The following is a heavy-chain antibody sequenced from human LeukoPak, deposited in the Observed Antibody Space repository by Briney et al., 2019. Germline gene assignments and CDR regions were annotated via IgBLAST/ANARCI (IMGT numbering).Heavy chain of an antibody. CDR1: GGSFSGYY. J-gene: IGHJ4*02. CDR3: AKTEVYCGGDCYSAIDY. CDR2: INHSGST. V-gene: IGHV4-34*01. D-gene: IGHD2-21*02. Sequence: SETLSLTCAVSGGSFSGYYWSWIRQPPGKGLEWIGEINHSGSTNYNPSLESRVNLSVDTSKNQFSLKLSSVTAADTAVYYCAKTEVYCGGDCYSAIDYWGQGTLVTVSS.